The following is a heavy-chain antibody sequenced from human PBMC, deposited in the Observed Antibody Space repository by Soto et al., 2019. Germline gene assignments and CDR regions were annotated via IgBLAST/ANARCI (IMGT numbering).Heavy chain of an antibody. V-gene: IGHV3-21*02. J-gene: IGHJ4*02. CDR1: GFTFTNHN. D-gene: IGHD2-21*01. CDR3: ARDPPLSVLVVVATDDF. CDR2: ISSSSSFR. Sequence: EVQLVESGGGLVKPGGSLRLSYAASGFTFTNHNMNWVRQAPGKGLEWVSSISSSSSFRNYADSVKGRFSISRDNDKNLVYLQMASLRAEDTAVYYCARDPPLSVLVVVATDDFWGQGTLVTVSS.